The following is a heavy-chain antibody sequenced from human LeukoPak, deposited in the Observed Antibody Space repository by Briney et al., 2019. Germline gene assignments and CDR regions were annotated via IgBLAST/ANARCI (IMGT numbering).Heavy chain of an antibody. CDR3: ARLPLYYDTSAYQPAVDY. CDR2: INPNSGGT. CDR1: GYTFTGYY. V-gene: IGHV1-2*02. J-gene: IGHJ4*02. D-gene: IGHD3-22*01. Sequence: ASVKVSCKTSGYTFTGYYMHWVRQAPGQGLEWMGWINPNSGGTNSAQKFQGRVTMTRDTSISTAYMELSRLTSDDTAVYYCARLPLYYDTSAYQPAVDYWGQGTLVTVSS.